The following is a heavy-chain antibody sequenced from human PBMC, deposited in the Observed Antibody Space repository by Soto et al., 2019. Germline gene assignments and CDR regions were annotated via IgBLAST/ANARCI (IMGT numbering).Heavy chain of an antibody. CDR2: ISYDGSNK. V-gene: IGHV3-30*18. Sequence: QVQLVESGGGVVQPGRSLRLSCAASGFTFSSYGMHWVRQAPGKGLEWVAVISYDGSNKYYADSVKGRFTISRDNSKNTLYLQMNSLRDEDTAVYYCAKGNGEQWLYYYYYGMDVWGQGTTVTVSS. J-gene: IGHJ6*02. CDR1: GFTFSSYG. D-gene: IGHD6-19*01. CDR3: AKGNGEQWLYYYYYGMDV.